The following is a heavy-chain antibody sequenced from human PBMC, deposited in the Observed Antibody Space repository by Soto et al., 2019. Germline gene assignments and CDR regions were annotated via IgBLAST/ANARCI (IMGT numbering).Heavy chain of an antibody. J-gene: IGHJ5*02. V-gene: IGHV1-69*13. CDR3: ARSIAADSWFDP. CDR1: GGTFSSYA. Sequence: PGASVKVSCKASGGTFSSYAISWVRQAPGQGLEWMGGIIPIFGTANYAQKFQGRVTITADESTSTAYMELSSLRSEDTAVYYCARSIAADSWFDPWGQGTLVTVSS. D-gene: IGHD6-13*01. CDR2: IIPIFGTA.